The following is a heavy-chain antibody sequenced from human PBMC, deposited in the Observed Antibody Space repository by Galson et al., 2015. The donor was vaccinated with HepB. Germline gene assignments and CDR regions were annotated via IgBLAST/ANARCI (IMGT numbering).Heavy chain of an antibody. CDR1: GFTFGGYG. V-gene: IGHV3-30*18. Sequence: SLRLSCAASGFTFGGYGMHWVRQAPGKGLEWVAVISYDGSNKYYADSVKGRFTISRDNSKNTLYLQMNSLRAEDTAVYYCAKDRIKQLVECYFDLWGRGTLVTVSS. CDR2: ISYDGSNK. D-gene: IGHD6-6*01. CDR3: AKDRIKQLVECYFDL. J-gene: IGHJ2*01.